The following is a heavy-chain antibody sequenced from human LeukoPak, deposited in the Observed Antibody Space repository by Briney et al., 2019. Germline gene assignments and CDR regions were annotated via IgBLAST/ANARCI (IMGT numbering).Heavy chain of an antibody. CDR1: GYSISSGYY. V-gene: IGHV4-38-2*02. CDR3: ARDQRGLLDY. D-gene: IGHD5-18*01. J-gene: IGHJ4*02. CDR2: IYHSGST. Sequence: SETLSLTCTVSGYSISSGYYWGWIRQPPGKGLEWIGSIYHSGSTYYNPSLKSRVTISVDTSKNQFSLKLSSVTAEDTALYYCARDQRGLLDYWGQGTLVTVSS.